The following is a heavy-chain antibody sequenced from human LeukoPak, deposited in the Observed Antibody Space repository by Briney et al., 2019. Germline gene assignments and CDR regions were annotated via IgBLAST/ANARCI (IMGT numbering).Heavy chain of an antibody. V-gene: IGHV1-46*01. CDR1: GYTFTSYY. D-gene: IGHD3-10*01. CDR3: ARVAYYYGSGSYEGDWFDP. J-gene: IGHJ5*02. Sequence: ASVKVSCKASGYTFTSYYMHWVRQAPGQGLEWMGIINPSGGSTSYAQKFQGRVTMTRDMSTSTVYMELSSLRSEDTAVYYCARVAYYYGSGSYEGDWFDPWGQGTLVTVSS. CDR2: INPSGGST.